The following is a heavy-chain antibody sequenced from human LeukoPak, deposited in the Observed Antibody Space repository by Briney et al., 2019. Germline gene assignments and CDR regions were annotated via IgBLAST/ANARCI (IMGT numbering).Heavy chain of an antibody. CDR3: AELGITMVGGV. CDR1: GFTFSSYE. D-gene: IGHD3-10*02. CDR2: ISSSGSTI. Sequence: GGSLRLSCAASGFTFSSYEMNWVRQAPGKGLEWVSYISSSGSTIYYADSVKGRFTISRDNAKNSLYLQMNSLRAEDTAVYYCAELGITMVGGVWGKGTTVTISP. V-gene: IGHV3-48*03. J-gene: IGHJ6*04.